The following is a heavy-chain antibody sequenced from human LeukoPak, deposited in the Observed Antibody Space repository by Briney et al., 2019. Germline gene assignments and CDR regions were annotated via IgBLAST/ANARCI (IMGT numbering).Heavy chain of an antibody. D-gene: IGHD3-9*01. J-gene: IGHJ4*02. CDR3: AREMSYDILTGPSDY. CDR2: INPNSGGT. Sequence: ASVKVSCKASGYTFTGYYMHWVRQAPGQGLEWMGWINPNSGGTNYAQKFQGRVTMTRDTSISTAYMELSRLRSDDTAVYYCAREMSYDILTGPSDYWGQGTLVTVSS. V-gene: IGHV1-2*02. CDR1: GYTFTGYY.